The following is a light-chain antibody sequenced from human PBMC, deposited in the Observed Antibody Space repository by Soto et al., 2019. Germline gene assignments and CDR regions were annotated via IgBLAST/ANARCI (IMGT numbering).Light chain of an antibody. V-gene: IGKV3-15*01. J-gene: IGKJ4*01. CDR1: QSVRSTY. CDR2: DVS. Sequence: EIVMTQSPVTLSVSPGERATLSCRASQSVRSTYLAWYQQKPGQAPRLFIFDVSNRAAGIPARFSGSGSGTEFTLTISSLQSEDFAVYYCQQYGDWPLTFGGGTKVDIK. CDR3: QQYGDWPLT.